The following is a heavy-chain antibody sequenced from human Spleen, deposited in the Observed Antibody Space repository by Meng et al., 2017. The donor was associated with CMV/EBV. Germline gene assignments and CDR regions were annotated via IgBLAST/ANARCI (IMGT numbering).Heavy chain of an antibody. CDR3: ASPTLEGYDFWRPYEAFDK. Sequence: GGSLRLSCAASGFTFSSYSMNWVRQAPGKGLEWVSSISSSSSYIYYADSVKGRFTISRDNAKNSLYLQMNSLRAEDTAIYYCASPTLEGYDFWRPYEAFDKWGQGTMVTVSS. J-gene: IGHJ3*02. CDR2: ISSSSSYI. D-gene: IGHD3-3*01. CDR1: GFTFSSYS. V-gene: IGHV3-21*01.